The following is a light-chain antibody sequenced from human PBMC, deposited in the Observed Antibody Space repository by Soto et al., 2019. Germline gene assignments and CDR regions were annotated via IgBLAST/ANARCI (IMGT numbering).Light chain of an antibody. CDR2: GAS. CDR3: QHYHHCPVT. Sequence: EIVMTQSPATLSVSPGERVTLSSWASQRIYTNVAWYQHTPGQAPRLLISGASTGPTGLPSRFSGSGSGTDFPLSIDSLHSEDVAVYDCQHYHHCPVTFRAGTKVEIK. J-gene: IGKJ4*01. CDR1: QRIYTN. V-gene: IGKV3-15*01.